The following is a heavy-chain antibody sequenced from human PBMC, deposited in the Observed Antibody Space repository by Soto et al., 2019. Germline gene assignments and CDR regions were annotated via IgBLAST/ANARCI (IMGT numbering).Heavy chain of an antibody. CDR3: ARADSGYAHGYYYYGMDV. D-gene: IGHD5-12*01. CDR2: ISSSSSTI. Sequence: GGSLRLSCAASGFTFSSYSMNWVRQAPGKGLERVSYISSSSSTIYYADSVKGRFTISRDNAKNSLYLQMNSLRAEDTAVYYCARADSGYAHGYYYYGMDVWGQGTTVTVSS. CDR1: GFTFSSYS. J-gene: IGHJ6*02. V-gene: IGHV3-48*01.